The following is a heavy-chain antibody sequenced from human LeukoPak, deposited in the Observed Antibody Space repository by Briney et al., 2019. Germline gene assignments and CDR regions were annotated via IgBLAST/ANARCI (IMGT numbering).Heavy chain of an antibody. CDR2: INHSGST. CDR3: ARGGIFGVVKKIKNYFDY. V-gene: IGHV4-34*01. D-gene: IGHD3-3*01. CDR1: GVSFSGYY. Sequence: SETLSLTCAVYGVSFSGYYWSWIRQPPGKGLEWIGEINHSGSTNYNPSLKSRVTISVDTSKNQFSLKLSSVTAADTAVCYCARGGIFGVVKKIKNYFDYWGQGTLVTVSS. J-gene: IGHJ4*02.